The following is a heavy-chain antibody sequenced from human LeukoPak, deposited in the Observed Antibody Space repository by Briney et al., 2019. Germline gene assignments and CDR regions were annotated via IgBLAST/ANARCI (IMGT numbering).Heavy chain of an antibody. V-gene: IGHV1-2*02. Sequence: ASVKLSCTASGYTFTGYDMHWVRQAPGQGLEWMSWINPNSGGTNYAHKFQGRVTITRDTSINTAYMELNRLRSDDTAVYYCARDKTLGELSLDYWGQGTLVTVSS. J-gene: IGHJ4*02. D-gene: IGHD3-16*02. CDR2: INPNSGGT. CDR1: GYTFTGYD. CDR3: ARDKTLGELSLDY.